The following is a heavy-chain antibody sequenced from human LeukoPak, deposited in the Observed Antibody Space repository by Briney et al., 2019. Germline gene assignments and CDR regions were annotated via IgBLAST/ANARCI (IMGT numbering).Heavy chain of an antibody. J-gene: IGHJ4*02. CDR3: AKYEGATIPGWYNDF. CDR1: EFTFSDYA. Sequence: QTGGSLRLSCAASEFTFSDYAMGWVRQAPGKGLEWVSTIDKTTYPTFYGDSVKGRFTISRDNSKNTLYLQMNSLRTEETAVYFCAKYEGATIPGWYNDFWGQGILVTVSS. D-gene: IGHD6-19*01. CDR2: IDKTTYPT. V-gene: IGHV3-23*05.